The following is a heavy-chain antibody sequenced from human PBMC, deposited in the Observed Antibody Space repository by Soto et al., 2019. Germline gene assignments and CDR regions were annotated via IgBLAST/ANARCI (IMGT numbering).Heavy chain of an antibody. D-gene: IGHD5-12*01. J-gene: IGHJ3*02. Sequence: GSLRLSCAASGFTFSSYGMHWVRQAPGKGLEWVAVIWYDGSNKYYADSVKGRFTISRDNSKNTLYLQMNSLRAEDTAVYYCASALRFRDHDAFDIWGQGTMVTVSS. CDR2: IWYDGSNK. CDR1: GFTFSSYG. V-gene: IGHV3-33*01. CDR3: ASALRFRDHDAFDI.